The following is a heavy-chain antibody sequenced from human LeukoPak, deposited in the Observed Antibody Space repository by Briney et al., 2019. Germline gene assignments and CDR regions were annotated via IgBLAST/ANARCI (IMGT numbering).Heavy chain of an antibody. J-gene: IGHJ4*02. D-gene: IGHD4/OR15-4a*01. CDR1: GFTFSSYE. V-gene: IGHV3-53*01. CDR3: AKAGLVRGGALDS. CDR2: IYSGGRT. Sequence: GGPLRLSCAASGFTFSSYEMNWVRQAPGKGLECVSVIYSGGRTNYADSVKGRFTISRDNSKNTLYLQMNSLRVEDTAVYYCAKAGLVRGGALDSWGQGTLVTVSS.